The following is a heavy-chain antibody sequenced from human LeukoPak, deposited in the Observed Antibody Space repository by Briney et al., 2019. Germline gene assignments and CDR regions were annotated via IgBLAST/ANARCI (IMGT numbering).Heavy chain of an antibody. CDR2: IKQDGKEK. CDR1: GFSVSGSV. D-gene: IGHD3-10*02. Sequence: GGSLRLSCTASGFSVSGSVMTWVRQAPGKGLEWVANIKQDGKEKFYVDSVKGRITILRENAKNALFLQMNTLRAEDTFVYYCVRVPYYVGPSYGAFNFWGQGTIVTVSS. CDR3: VRVPYYVGPSYGAFNF. J-gene: IGHJ3*01. V-gene: IGHV3-7*01.